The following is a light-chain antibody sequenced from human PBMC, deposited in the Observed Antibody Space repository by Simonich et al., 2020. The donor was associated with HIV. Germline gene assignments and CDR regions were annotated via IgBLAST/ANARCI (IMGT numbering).Light chain of an antibody. Sequence: QSALTQPASVSGSPGQSLTISCTGTSSDVCGYNYVSWYPQHPGQAPKLMIYDVIKRPSGVSNRFSGSKSGNTASLTISGLQAEDEADYYCSSYTSSSTLVFGGGTKLTVL. CDR1: SSDVCGYNY. J-gene: IGLJ3*02. CDR3: SSYTSSSTLV. CDR2: DVI. V-gene: IGLV2-14*01.